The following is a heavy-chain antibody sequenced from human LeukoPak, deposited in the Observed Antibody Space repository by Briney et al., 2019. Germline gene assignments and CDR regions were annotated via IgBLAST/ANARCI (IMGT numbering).Heavy chain of an antibody. CDR2: IKQDGSKK. D-gene: IGHD4-17*01. V-gene: IGHV3-7*01. CDR1: DFTFSNSW. J-gene: IGHJ4*02. CDR3: ARDSPRGDLDY. Sequence: GGSLRLSCEASDFTFSNSWMSWVRQAPGKGLEWVANIKQDGSKKYYVDSVKGRFTVSRDNARNSLFLQMNSLRAEATAVYYCARDSPRGDLDYWGQGTLVIVSS.